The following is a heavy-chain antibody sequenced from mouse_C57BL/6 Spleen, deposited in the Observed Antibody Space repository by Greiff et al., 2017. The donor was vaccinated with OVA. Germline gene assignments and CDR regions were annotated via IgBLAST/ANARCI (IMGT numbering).Heavy chain of an antibody. D-gene: IGHD2-5*01. CDR2: ISSGSSTI. CDR3: ARDSNYYFDY. Sequence: EVKLVESGGGLVKPGGSLKLSCAASGFTFSDYGMHWVRKAPEKGLEWVAYISSGSSTIYYADTVKGRFTISRDNAKNTLFLQMTSLRSEDTAMYYCARDSNYYFDYWGQGTTLTVSS. CDR1: GFTFSDYG. V-gene: IGHV5-17*01. J-gene: IGHJ2*01.